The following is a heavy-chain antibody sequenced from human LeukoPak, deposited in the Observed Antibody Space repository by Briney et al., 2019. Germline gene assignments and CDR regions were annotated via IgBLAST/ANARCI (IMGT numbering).Heavy chain of an antibody. CDR2: IRHDGSET. J-gene: IGHJ4*02. CDR1: GFPFSSYW. V-gene: IGHV3-7*01. Sequence: PGGSLRLSCAASGFPFSSYWMSWVRQAPGKGLEWVANIRHDGSETYYVDSLRGRFTISRDNAKNLVYLQMSSLRVEDTAVYYCARDFFHSSDSRPFDYWGQGTLVTVSS. D-gene: IGHD3-22*01. CDR3: ARDFFHSSDSRPFDY.